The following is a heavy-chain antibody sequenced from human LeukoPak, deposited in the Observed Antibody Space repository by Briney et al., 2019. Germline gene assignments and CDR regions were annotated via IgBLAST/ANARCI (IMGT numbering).Heavy chain of an antibody. CDR3: AKDLCSSTSCYLDI. J-gene: IGHJ3*02. Sequence: PGGSLRLSCAASEFSFNNYGMHWVRQAPGRGLEWVAFIRYDGGKKYYVDSVKGRFTISRDNSKNTLYLQVNSLRVEDTAVYYCAKDLCSSTSCYLDIWGQGAMVTVSS. CDR2: IRYDGGKK. CDR1: EFSFNNYG. V-gene: IGHV3-30*02. D-gene: IGHD2-2*01.